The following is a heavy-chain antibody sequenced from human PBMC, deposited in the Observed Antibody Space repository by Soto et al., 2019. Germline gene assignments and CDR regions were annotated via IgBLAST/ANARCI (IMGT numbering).Heavy chain of an antibody. Sequence: QVQLVQSGAEVKKPGASVKVSCKASGYTFTNYDINWVRQATGQGLEWMGWMNPNSGNTGYAQKFQGRVTMTRNTSISTAYMDLSSLGFEDTAVCYCARARHTTSGWFDPWGQGTLVTVSS. CDR3: ARARHTTSGWFDP. CDR1: GYTFTNYD. V-gene: IGHV1-8*01. CDR2: MNPNSGNT. D-gene: IGHD3-16*02. J-gene: IGHJ5*02.